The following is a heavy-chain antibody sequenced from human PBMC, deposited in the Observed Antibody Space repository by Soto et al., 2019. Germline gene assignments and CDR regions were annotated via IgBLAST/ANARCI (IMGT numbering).Heavy chain of an antibody. CDR3: ARHYSSGSRNWFDP. V-gene: IGHV4-61*05. D-gene: IGHD6-19*01. CDR2: IYYSGST. Sequence: SETLSPTCTVSGASIRSTDYYWSWIRQAPGKGLEWIGYIYYSGSTNYNPSLKSRVTISVDTSKNQFSLKLSSVTAADTAVFYCARHYSSGSRNWFDPWGQGTLVTVSS. CDR1: GASIRSTDYY. J-gene: IGHJ5*02.